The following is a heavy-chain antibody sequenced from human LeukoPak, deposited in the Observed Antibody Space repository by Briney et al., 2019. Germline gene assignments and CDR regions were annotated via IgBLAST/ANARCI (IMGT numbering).Heavy chain of an antibody. CDR3: ARDRDYVGGFDP. J-gene: IGHJ5*02. D-gene: IGHD2-21*01. CDR1: GGSMSSYY. Sequence: PSETLSLTCTVSGGSMSSYYWSWIRQPPGKGLEWIGYIYYSGSTNYNLSLKSRVTISVDTSKNQFSLKVSSVTAADTAVYYCARDRDYVGGFDPWGQGILVTVSS. V-gene: IGHV4-59*01. CDR2: IYYSGST.